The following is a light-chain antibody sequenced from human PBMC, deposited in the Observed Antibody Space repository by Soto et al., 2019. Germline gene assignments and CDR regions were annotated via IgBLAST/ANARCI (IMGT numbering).Light chain of an antibody. CDR2: GAS. V-gene: IGKV3-20*01. CDR3: QQYGASPFT. Sequence: VVLTQSPATLSSSPGERATLSCRASRHVYINALAWYQQKPGRTPTLLIFGASTRATDIPDRFSGTGSGTDFSLTINGVEPEDSAVYYCQQYGASPFTFGPGTRVEI. CDR1: RHVYINA. J-gene: IGKJ3*01.